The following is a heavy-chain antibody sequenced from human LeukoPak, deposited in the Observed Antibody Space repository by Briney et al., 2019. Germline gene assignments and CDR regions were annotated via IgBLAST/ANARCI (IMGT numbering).Heavy chain of an antibody. CDR3: AKDSGYNYGHGLHY. CDR1: GFTFSSYN. V-gene: IGHV3-30-3*01. D-gene: IGHD5-18*01. J-gene: IGHJ4*02. Sequence: GGSLRLSCAASGFTFSSYNMHWARQAPGTGLEWVALISDDGSNEYYADSVKGRFTIPRDNSKNTLSLQVNNLRAEDTAVYYCAKDSGYNYGHGLHYWGQGALVTVSS. CDR2: ISDDGSNE.